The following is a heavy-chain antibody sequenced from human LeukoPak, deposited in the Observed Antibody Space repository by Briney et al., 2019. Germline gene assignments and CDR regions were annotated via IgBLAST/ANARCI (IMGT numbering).Heavy chain of an antibody. Sequence: GGSLRLSCAASGFTFSTYAMSWVRQAPGKGLEWVSAISGSGGTTYYPDSVKGRFTISRDNSKNTLYLQMNSLRAEDTAVYYCAKDPDSSGYWESYYFDYWGQGTLVTVSS. CDR1: GFTFSTYA. D-gene: IGHD3-22*01. CDR3: AKDPDSSGYWESYYFDY. J-gene: IGHJ4*02. V-gene: IGHV3-23*01. CDR2: ISGSGGTT.